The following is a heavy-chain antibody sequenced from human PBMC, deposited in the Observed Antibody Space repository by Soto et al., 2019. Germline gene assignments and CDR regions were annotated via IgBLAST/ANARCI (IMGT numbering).Heavy chain of an antibody. J-gene: IGHJ4*02. CDR2: IVNDGSDR. CDR1: GFTFSRYG. D-gene: IGHD4-17*01. Sequence: GGSLRLSCVGSGFTFSRYGMHWLSQAPGEGLEWMAVIVNDGSDRDYAASVAGRFTISRDNSKNTLYLQMDSLGVDDTAMYYCARDDDYEANGLDYWGQGTLVTVSS. CDR3: ARDDDYEANGLDY. V-gene: IGHV3-33*01.